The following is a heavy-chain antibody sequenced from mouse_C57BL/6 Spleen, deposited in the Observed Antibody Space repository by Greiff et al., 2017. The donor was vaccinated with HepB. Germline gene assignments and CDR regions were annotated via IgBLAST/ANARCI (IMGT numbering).Heavy chain of an antibody. CDR1: GFSLTSYG. D-gene: IGHD1-1*02. CDR2: IWSGGST. Sequence: VQLQQSGPGLVQPSQSLSITCTVSGFSLTSYGVHWVRQSPGKGLEWLGVIWSGGSTDYNAAFISRLSISKDNSKSQVFFKMNSLQADDTDRYYCAGNGGDYGYFDYWGQGTTLTVSS. J-gene: IGHJ2*01. V-gene: IGHV2-2*01. CDR3: AGNGGDYGYFDY.